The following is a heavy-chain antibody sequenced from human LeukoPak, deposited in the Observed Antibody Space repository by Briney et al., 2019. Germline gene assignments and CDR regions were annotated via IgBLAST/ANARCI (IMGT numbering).Heavy chain of an antibody. CDR1: GGSINNYY. Sequence: SETLSLTCTVAGGSINNYYWSWIRQPAGKGLEWIGRIYTRGSTNYNPSLKSRVTMSVDTSKNQFSLKLSSVTAADTAVYYCARGRYCSADICSGGDAFDIRGQGTMVSVSS. V-gene: IGHV4-4*07. D-gene: IGHD2-15*01. J-gene: IGHJ3*02. CDR2: IYTRGST. CDR3: ARGRYCSADICSGGDAFDI.